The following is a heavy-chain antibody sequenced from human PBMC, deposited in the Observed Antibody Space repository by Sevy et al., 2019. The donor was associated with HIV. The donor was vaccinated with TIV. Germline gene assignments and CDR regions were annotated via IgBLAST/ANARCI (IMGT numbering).Heavy chain of an antibody. V-gene: IGHV3-74*01. J-gene: IGHJ4*02. CDR1: GFTFSSYW. CDR3: ARVRYDFWSGYDGEFDY. CDR2: INSDGSST. D-gene: IGHD3-3*01. Sequence: GGSLRLSCAASGFTFSSYWMHWVRQAPGKGLVWVSRINSDGSSTSYADSVKGRFTISRDNAKNTLYLQMNSLRAEDTAGYYCARVRYDFWSGYDGEFDYWGQGTLVTVSS.